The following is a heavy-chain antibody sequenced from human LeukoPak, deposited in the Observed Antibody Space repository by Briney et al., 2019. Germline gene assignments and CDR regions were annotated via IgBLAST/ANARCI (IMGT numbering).Heavy chain of an antibody. CDR3: ARTSFCSGGSCNWYFDL. Sequence: ASVKVSCKASGGTFSSYAISWVRQAPGQGLEWMGRIIPILGIANYAQKFQGRVTITADKSTSTAYMELSSLRSEDTAVYYCARTSFCSGGSCNWYFDLWGRGTLVTVSS. CDR1: GGTFSSYA. CDR2: IIPILGIA. D-gene: IGHD2-15*01. V-gene: IGHV1-69*04. J-gene: IGHJ2*01.